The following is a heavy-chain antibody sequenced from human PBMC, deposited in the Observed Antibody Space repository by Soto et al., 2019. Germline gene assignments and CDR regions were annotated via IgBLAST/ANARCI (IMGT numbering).Heavy chain of an antibody. V-gene: IGHV4-31*03. CDR1: GGSISSGGYY. CDR3: ARDRTLGYCTNGVCYMGRNWFDP. CDR2: IYYSGST. J-gene: IGHJ5*02. D-gene: IGHD2-8*01. Sequence: QVQLQESGPGLVKPSQTLSLTCTVSGGSISSGGYYWSWIRQHPGKGLEWIGYIYYSGSTYYNPSHKSRVTISVDTSKNHFSLKLSSVTAADTAVYYCARDRTLGYCTNGVCYMGRNWFDPWGQGTLVTVSS.